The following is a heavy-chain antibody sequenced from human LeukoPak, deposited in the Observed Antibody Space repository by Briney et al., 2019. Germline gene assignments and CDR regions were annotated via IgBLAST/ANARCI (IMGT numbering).Heavy chain of an antibody. Sequence: GGSLRLSCAASGFTFSNAWMSWVRQAPGKGLEWVGRIKSKTDGGTTDYAAPVKGRSTISRDDSKSTLYLQMNSLKTEDTAVYYCTKEGLYSSSWYANYYYYMDVWGKGTTVTVSS. CDR1: GFTFSNAW. CDR3: TKEGLYSSSWYANYYYYMDV. V-gene: IGHV3-15*01. J-gene: IGHJ6*03. CDR2: IKSKTDGGTT. D-gene: IGHD6-13*01.